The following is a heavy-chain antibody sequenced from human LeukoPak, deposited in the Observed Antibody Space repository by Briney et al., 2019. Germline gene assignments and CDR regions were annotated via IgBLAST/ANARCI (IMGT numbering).Heavy chain of an antibody. J-gene: IGHJ4*02. CDR2: VYYSGTT. CDR3: ARGTLYRGWSYYLDF. Sequence: SETLSLTCTVSGYSISSGNYWGWIRQSPGKALEWIGSVYYSGTTSYNPSLKSRVTISVDMSKNHFSLRLRSVTAADTAMYYCARGTLYRGWSYYLDFWGQGSQVTVSS. CDR1: GYSISSGNY. D-gene: IGHD6-19*01. V-gene: IGHV4-38-2*02.